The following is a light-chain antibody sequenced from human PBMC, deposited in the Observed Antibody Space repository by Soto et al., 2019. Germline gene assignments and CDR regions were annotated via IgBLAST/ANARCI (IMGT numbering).Light chain of an antibody. V-gene: IGLV3-21*04. Sequence: SYELTQPPSVSVAPGKTARITCGGNNIGSKSVHWYQQKPGQAPVLVIYYDSDRPSGIPERFSGSNSGNTATLTISRVEAGDEADYYCQVWDSSSDPFYVFGNGTKATVL. CDR2: YDS. CDR1: NIGSKS. CDR3: QVWDSSSDPFYV. J-gene: IGLJ1*01.